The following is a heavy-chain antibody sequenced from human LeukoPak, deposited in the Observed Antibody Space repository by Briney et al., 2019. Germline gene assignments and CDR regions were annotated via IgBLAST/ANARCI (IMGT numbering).Heavy chain of an antibody. CDR2: IRSKANSYAT. CDR3: TSNLLGVNN. J-gene: IGHJ4*02. CDR1: GFTFSRYW. V-gene: IGHV3-73*01. D-gene: IGHD2-15*01. Sequence: PGGSLRLSCAASGFTFSRYWMSWVRQASGKGLEWVGRIRSKANSYATAYAASVKGRFTISRDDSKNTAYLQMNSLKTEDTAVYYCTSNLLGVNNWGQGTLVTVSS.